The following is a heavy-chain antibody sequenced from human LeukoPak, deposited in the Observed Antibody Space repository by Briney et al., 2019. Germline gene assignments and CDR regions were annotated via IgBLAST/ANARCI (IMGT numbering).Heavy chain of an antibody. CDR1: GGSISSGGYY. CDR2: IYYSGST. CDR3: ARVRVVAATPFFDY. Sequence: SSETLSPTCTVSGGSISSGGYYWSWIRQHPGKGLEWIGYIYYSGSTYYNPSLKSRFTISVDTSKNQFSLTLSSVTAADTAVYYCARVRVVAATPFFDYWGQGTLVTVSS. J-gene: IGHJ4*02. V-gene: IGHV4-31*03. D-gene: IGHD2-15*01.